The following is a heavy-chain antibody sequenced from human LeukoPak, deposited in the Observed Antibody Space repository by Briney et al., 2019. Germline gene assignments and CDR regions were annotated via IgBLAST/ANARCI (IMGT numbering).Heavy chain of an antibody. D-gene: IGHD4/OR15-4a*01. J-gene: IGHJ5*02. CDR1: GDSMSSSHYC. CDR3: VRGPYGASISNWFDP. Sequence: SETLSLTCTVSGDSMSSSHYCWGWIRQPPGKGLEWIGSIYYSGSTYYNPSLKSRVTMSVDTSKKQFSLNLRSVTAADTAVYYCVRGPYGASISNWFDPWGQGLLVTVSS. CDR2: IYYSGST. V-gene: IGHV4-39*01.